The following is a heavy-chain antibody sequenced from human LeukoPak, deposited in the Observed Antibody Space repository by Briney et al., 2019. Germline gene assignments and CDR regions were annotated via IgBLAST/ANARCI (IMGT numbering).Heavy chain of an antibody. J-gene: IGHJ4*02. D-gene: IGHD3-22*01. CDR2: ISAYNGNT. Sequence: ASVKVSCKASGYTFTSYGISWVRQAPGQGLEWMGWISAYNGNTNYAQKLQGRVTMTTDTSTSTAYMELRSLRSDDTAVYYRARPVLYYYDSSGLGYWGQGTLVTVSS. CDR3: ARPVLYYYDSSGLGY. V-gene: IGHV1-18*01. CDR1: GYTFTSYG.